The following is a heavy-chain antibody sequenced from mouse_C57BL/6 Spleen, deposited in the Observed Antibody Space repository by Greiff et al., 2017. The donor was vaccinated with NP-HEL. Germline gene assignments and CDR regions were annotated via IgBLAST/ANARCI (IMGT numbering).Heavy chain of an antibody. J-gene: IGHJ3*01. D-gene: IGHD2-3*01. V-gene: IGHV1-64*01. CDR2: IHPNSGST. CDR1: GYTFTSYW. Sequence: QVQLQQPGAELVKPGASVKLSCKASGYTFTSYWMHWVKQRPGQGLEWIGMIHPNSGSTDYNEKFKSKATLTVDKSSSTAYMQLSSLTSEDSAVYYCARPAMGGYYFAYWGQGTLVTVSA. CDR3: ARPAMGGYYFAY.